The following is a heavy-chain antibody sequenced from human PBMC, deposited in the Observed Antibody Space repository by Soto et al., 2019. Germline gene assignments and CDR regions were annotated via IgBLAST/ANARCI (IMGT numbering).Heavy chain of an antibody. V-gene: IGHV1-2*02. CDR3: ARANWHFDY. CDR1: GYSVSEFR. J-gene: IGHJ4*02. Sequence: QVQLVQAGAEVKKPGASVKVSCKTAGYSVSEFRMHWVRQAPGQGLEWMGWVNHINGNTNYAQDFQGRVTMTRDASTKTVYMILSSLTSDDTSTVYCARANWHFDYWGQRTLITVSS. CDR2: VNHINGNT.